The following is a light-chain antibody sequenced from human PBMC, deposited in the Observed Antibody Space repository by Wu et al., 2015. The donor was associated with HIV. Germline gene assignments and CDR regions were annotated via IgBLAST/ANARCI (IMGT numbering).Light chain of an antibody. V-gene: IGKV3-20*01. J-gene: IGKJ2*01. CDR3: QQYGRSPPMYT. CDR1: QSASSSY. Sequence: EIVLTQSPGTLSLSPGERATLSCRASQSASSSYLAWYQQKPGQAPRLLIYGASSRATGIPDRFSGSGSGTDFTLTISRLEPEDFAVYYCQQYGRSPPMYTFGQGTKLEIK. CDR2: GAS.